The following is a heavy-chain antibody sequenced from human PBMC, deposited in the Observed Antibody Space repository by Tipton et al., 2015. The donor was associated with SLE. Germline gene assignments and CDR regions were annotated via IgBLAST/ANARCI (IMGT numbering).Heavy chain of an antibody. J-gene: IGHJ3*02. D-gene: IGHD2-15*01. CDR3: ARVVVVVAATPHAFEI. Sequence: QLVQSGAEVKKPGSSVKVSRKDSGGTFSSYAISWVRQAPGQGLEWMGGIIPIFGTANYAQKFQGRVTITADESTSTAYMGLSSLRSEDSAVYYCARVVVVVAATPHAFEIWGRGTMVTVSS. CDR2: IIPIFGTA. CDR1: GGTFSSYA. V-gene: IGHV1-69*01.